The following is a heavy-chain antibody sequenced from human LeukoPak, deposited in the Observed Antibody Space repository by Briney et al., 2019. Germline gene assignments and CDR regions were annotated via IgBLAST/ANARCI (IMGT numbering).Heavy chain of an antibody. D-gene: IGHD3-10*02. V-gene: IGHV3-23*01. CDR3: AELGITMIGGV. Sequence: GGSLRLSCAASGFTFSSYAMSWVPQAPGKGLEWVSAISGSGGRTYYADCEKGRFTISRDNSKNTLYLQMNSLRAEDTAVYYCAELGITMIGGVWGKGTTVTISS. CDR2: ISGSGGRT. CDR1: GFTFSSYA. J-gene: IGHJ6*04.